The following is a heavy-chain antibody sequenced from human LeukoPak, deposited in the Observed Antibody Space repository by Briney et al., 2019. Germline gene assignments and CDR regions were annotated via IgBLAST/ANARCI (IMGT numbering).Heavy chain of an antibody. CDR3: GTLLSNGPFDY. V-gene: IGHV1-2*02. CDR1: GYTFTGYY. Sequence: ASVKVSCKASGYTFTGYYMHWVRQAPGQGLEWVGYIYPNSGAPKYAQKFQGRVTMTRDTSISTAYMELSGLRSDDTAVYYCGTLLSNGPFDYWGQGSLVTVSS. CDR2: IYPNSGAP. J-gene: IGHJ4*02.